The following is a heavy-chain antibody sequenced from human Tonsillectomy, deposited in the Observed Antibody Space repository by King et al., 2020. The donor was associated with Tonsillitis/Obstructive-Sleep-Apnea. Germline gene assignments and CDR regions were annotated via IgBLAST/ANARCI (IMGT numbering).Heavy chain of an antibody. V-gene: IGHV4-59*01. J-gene: IGHJ4*02. Sequence: VQLQESGPGLVKPSETLSLTCTVSGGSISSYYWSWIRQPPGKGLEWIGYIYYSGSTNYNPSLKSRVTISVDTSKNQFSLKLSSVTAADTAVDYCARDMGGGALDYWGQGTLVTVSS. CDR3: ARDMGGGALDY. D-gene: IGHD3-16*01. CDR1: GGSISSYY. CDR2: IYYSGST.